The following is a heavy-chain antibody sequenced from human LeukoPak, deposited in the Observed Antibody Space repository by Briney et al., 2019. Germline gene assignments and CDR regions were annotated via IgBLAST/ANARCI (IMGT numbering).Heavy chain of an antibody. J-gene: IGHJ4*02. CDR1: GFYVSLYW. CDR3: SRCGVTHGIDL. V-gene: IGHV3-7*01. Sequence: GGSLRLSCEVSGFYVSLYWMSWVRQAPGKGLEWVANIDEHGRNTFYGDSVRGRFTISRENAQNSPSLQMNDLRPEDTALYYCSRCGVTHGIDLWGQGILVSVFS. D-gene: IGHD3-3*01. CDR2: IDEHGRNT.